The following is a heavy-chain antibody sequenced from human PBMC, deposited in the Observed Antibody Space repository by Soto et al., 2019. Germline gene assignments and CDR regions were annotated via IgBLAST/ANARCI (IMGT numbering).Heavy chain of an antibody. D-gene: IGHD6-13*01. J-gene: IGHJ6*03. CDR1: GGTFSSYT. V-gene: IGHV1-69*02. CDR2: IIPILGIA. Sequence: QVQLVQSGAEVKKPGSSVKVSCKASGGTFSSYTISWVRQAPGQGLEWMGRIIPILGIANYAQKFQGRVTITADKSTSTAYMELSSLRSEDTAVYYCARGGAAARPFTLHYYMDVWGKGTTVTVSS. CDR3: ARGGAAARPFTLHYYMDV.